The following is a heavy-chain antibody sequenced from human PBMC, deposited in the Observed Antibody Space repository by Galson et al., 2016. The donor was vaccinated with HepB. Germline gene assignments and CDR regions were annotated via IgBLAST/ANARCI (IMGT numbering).Heavy chain of an antibody. Sequence: PALVKPTQTLTLTCTFSGFSLTADPLSVGWIRQPPGKALEWLAIVYWDDDKRYSPSLKSRLTITKDTSKNQVVLTMTNMDPVDTATYYCAHGRGGLQPDSWGQGTLVTVSS. CDR2: VYWDDDK. D-gene: IGHD2-15*01. J-gene: IGHJ4*02. CDR1: GFSLTADPLS. V-gene: IGHV2-5*02. CDR3: AHGRGGLQPDS.